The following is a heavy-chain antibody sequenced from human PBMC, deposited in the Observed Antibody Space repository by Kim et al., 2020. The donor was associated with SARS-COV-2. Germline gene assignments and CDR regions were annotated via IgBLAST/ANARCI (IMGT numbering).Heavy chain of an antibody. D-gene: IGHD3-10*01. CDR3: TTGLTYYYGSGSHTYYFDY. Sequence: GRFTISRENSTNTLYLQMNSLKTEDTAVYYCTTGLTYYYGSGSHTYYFDYWGQGTLVTVSS. J-gene: IGHJ4*02. V-gene: IGHV3-15*01.